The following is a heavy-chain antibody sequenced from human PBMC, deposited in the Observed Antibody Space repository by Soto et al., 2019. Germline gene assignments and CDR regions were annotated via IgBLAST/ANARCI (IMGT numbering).Heavy chain of an antibody. CDR1: GGSINSGDYY. J-gene: IGHJ4*02. CDR2: IYYSGST. Sequence: QVQLQESGPGLVTPSQTLFLTCTVSGGSINSGDYYWSWIRQPPGKGLELIGYIYYSGSTYYNPSFMSRVTIXLDTSKNQFSLTLSSVTAADTAVYYCAKVPPYSSGFGGFDSWGQGTLVTVSS. V-gene: IGHV4-30-4*01. D-gene: IGHD6-19*01. CDR3: AKVPPYSSGFGGFDS.